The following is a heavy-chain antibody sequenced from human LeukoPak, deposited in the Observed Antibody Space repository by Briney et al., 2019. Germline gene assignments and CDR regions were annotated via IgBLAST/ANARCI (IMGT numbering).Heavy chain of an antibody. CDR3: ARAYGSTSYYNYYLQY. CDR2: INPSADTT. J-gene: IGHJ4*02. Sequence: GASVTVSCTASGYTFTSYYLHWVRQAPGQGLEWMGVINPSADTTSYTEKFQGRVTMTRDMSTSTFYMELRSLTSEDTAMYYCARAYGSTSYYNYYLQYWGQGTLVTVSS. V-gene: IGHV1-46*01. D-gene: IGHD3-10*01. CDR1: GYTFTSYY.